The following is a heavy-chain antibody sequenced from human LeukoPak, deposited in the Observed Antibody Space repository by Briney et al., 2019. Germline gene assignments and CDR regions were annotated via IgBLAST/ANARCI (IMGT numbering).Heavy chain of an antibody. D-gene: IGHD6-19*01. J-gene: IGHJ6*04. CDR1: GFTFSSYG. Sequence: PGGSLRLSCAASGFTFSSYGMSWVRQAPGKGLEWVSAISGSGGSTYYADSVKGRFTISRDNSKNTLYLQMNSLRAEDTAVYYCAEDRLQWLGAFDIWGKGTTVTVSS. CDR3: AEDRLQWLGAFDI. V-gene: IGHV3-23*01. CDR2: ISGSGGST.